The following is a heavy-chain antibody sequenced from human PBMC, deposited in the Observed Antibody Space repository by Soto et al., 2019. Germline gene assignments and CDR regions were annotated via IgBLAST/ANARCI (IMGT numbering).Heavy chain of an antibody. Sequence: VQLVESGGGLVKPGGSLRLSCAASGFTFSSYSMNWVRQAPGKGLEWVSSISSSSSYIYYADSVKGRFTISRDNAKNSLYLQMNSLRAEDTAVYYCARERYDSSGPAGYWGQGTLVTVSS. D-gene: IGHD3-22*01. CDR2: ISSSSSYI. J-gene: IGHJ4*02. V-gene: IGHV3-21*01. CDR3: ARERYDSSGPAGY. CDR1: GFTFSSYS.